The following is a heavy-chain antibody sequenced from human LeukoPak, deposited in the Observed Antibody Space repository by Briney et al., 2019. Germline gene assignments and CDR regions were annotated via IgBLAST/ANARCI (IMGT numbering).Heavy chain of an antibody. Sequence: SVKVSCKASGGTFSSYAISWVRQAPGQGLEWMGGIIPIFGTENYAQKFQGGVTITADKSTSTAYMELSSLRSDDTAVYYCARLSGYYTDDAFDIWGQGTMVTVSS. V-gene: IGHV1-69*06. J-gene: IGHJ3*02. CDR3: ARLSGYYTDDAFDI. D-gene: IGHD3-22*01. CDR2: IIPIFGTE. CDR1: GGTFSSYA.